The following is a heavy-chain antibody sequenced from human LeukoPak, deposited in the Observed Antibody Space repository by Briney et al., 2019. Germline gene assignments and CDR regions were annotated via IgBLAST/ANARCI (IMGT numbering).Heavy chain of an antibody. CDR2: ISAYNGNT. V-gene: IGHV1-18*01. D-gene: IGHD6-13*01. Sequence: ASVKVSCKASGYTFTSYGISWVRQAPGQGIEWMGWISAYNGNTNYAQKLQGRVTMTTDTSTSTAYMELRSLRSDDTAVYYCARDSPFIAAGGYNWFDPWGQGTLVTVSS. J-gene: IGHJ5*02. CDR1: GYTFTSYG. CDR3: ARDSPFIAAGGYNWFDP.